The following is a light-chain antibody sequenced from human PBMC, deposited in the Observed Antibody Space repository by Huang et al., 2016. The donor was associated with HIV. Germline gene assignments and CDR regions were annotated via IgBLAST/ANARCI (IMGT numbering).Light chain of an antibody. V-gene: IGKV1-39*01. J-gene: IGKJ2*01. CDR1: QNIKNY. Sequence: DIQMTQSPSSLSASVGDRVSITCRASQNIKNYLNWYQQRPGRAPKLLIHAASSLQSGVPSRFSGSGYGTDFTLTITSLQPDDFGTYYCLQTYSIPPYTFGQGSRLEIK. CDR3: LQTYSIPPYT. CDR2: AAS.